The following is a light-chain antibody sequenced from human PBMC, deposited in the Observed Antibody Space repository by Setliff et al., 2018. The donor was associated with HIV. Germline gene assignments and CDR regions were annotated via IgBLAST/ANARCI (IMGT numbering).Light chain of an antibody. CDR2: DVS. CDR3: SSYTSSTPLYV. Sequence: QSVLTQPASVSGSPGQSITISCAETSSDVGGYNYVSWYQQHPGKAPKLMISDVSNRPSGVSNRFPGSKSGNTASLTISGLQAEDEADYYCSSYTSSTPLYVFGTGTKGTVL. CDR1: SSDVGGYNY. J-gene: IGLJ1*01. V-gene: IGLV2-14*03.